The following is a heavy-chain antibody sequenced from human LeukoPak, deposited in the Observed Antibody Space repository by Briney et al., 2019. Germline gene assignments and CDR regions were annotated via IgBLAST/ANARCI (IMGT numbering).Heavy chain of an antibody. CDR1: GYTFTAYH. D-gene: IGHD5-24*01. CDR3: AGYTDGYNIFDY. V-gene: IGHV1-46*01. CDR2: INPSGGST. J-gene: IGHJ4*02. Sequence: GASVKVSCKASGYTFTAYHIHWVRQAPGQGFEWMGIINPSGGSTSYAQKFQGRVTMTRDTSTTTVYMELSSLRSEDTAVYYCAGYTDGYNIFDYWGQGTLVTVSS.